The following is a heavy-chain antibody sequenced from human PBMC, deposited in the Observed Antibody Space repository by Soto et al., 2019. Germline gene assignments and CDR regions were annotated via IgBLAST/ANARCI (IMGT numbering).Heavy chain of an antibody. V-gene: IGHV3-48*02. J-gene: IGHJ4*02. CDR3: ARDFRAYYDFWSGYSH. CDR1: GFTFSSYS. CDR2: ISSSSSTI. D-gene: IGHD3-3*01. Sequence: GGSLRLSCAASGFTFSSYSMNWVRQAPGKGLEWVSYISSSSSTIYYADSVKGRFTISRDNAKNSLYLQMNSLRDEDTAVYYCARDFRAYYDFWSGYSHWGQGTLVTVSS.